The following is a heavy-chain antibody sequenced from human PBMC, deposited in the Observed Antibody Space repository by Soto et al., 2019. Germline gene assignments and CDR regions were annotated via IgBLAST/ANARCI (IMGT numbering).Heavy chain of an antibody. Sequence: GGSLRLSCAPSGFTFSSYGMHWVRQAPGKGLEWVAVISYDGSNKYYADSVKGRFTISRDNSKNTLYLQMNSLRAEDTAVYYCAKIGYCSGGSCYPGGSDIWGQGTMVTVSS. J-gene: IGHJ3*02. CDR3: AKIGYCSGGSCYPGGSDI. D-gene: IGHD2-15*01. CDR1: GFTFSSYG. CDR2: ISYDGSNK. V-gene: IGHV3-30*18.